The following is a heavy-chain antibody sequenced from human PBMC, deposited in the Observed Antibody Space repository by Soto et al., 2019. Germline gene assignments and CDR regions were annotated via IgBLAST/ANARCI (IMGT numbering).Heavy chain of an antibody. V-gene: IGHV1-46*01. Sequence: ASVKVSCKASRYTFTTFHMHWVRQAPGQGLEWLGVVNPTTNRATYSQKFQGRVTMTRDTSTSTVYMELNSLRSDDTAVYFCAREALYQYTGMDVWGQGTPVTVSS. CDR1: RYTFTTFH. CDR2: VNPTTNRA. J-gene: IGHJ6*02. CDR3: AREALYQYTGMDV. D-gene: IGHD2-2*01.